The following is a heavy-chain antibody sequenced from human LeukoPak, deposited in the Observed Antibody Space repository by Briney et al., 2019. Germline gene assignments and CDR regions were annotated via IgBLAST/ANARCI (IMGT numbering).Heavy chain of an antibody. CDR1: VRSISSSSYY. D-gene: IGHD6-19*01. J-gene: IGHJ4*02. V-gene: IGHV4-39*01. Sequence: SETLSLTCTVCVRSISSSSYYWGWIRQPPGKGLEWFGRMYYRGSTYYNRSVKSRVTISVDTSKNQFSLKLSSVTAANTAVYYCARHPDDSSGWYYLGTWYFDYWGQGTLVTVSS. CDR2: MYYRGST. CDR3: ARHPDDSSGWYYLGTWYFDY.